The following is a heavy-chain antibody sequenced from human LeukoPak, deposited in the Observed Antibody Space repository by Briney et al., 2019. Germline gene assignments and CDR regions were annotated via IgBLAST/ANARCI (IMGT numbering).Heavy chain of an antibody. V-gene: IGHV1-18*01. J-gene: IGHJ3*02. CDR2: ISAYNGNT. CDR1: GYTFTSYG. CDR3: ARGSGAVAGLQGDAFDI. D-gene: IGHD6-19*01. Sequence: GASVKVSCKASGYTFTSYGISWVRHAPGQGLEWMGWISAYNGNTNYAQKLQGRVTMTTDTSTSTAYVELRSLRSDDTAVYYCARGSGAVAGLQGDAFDIWGQGTMVTVSS.